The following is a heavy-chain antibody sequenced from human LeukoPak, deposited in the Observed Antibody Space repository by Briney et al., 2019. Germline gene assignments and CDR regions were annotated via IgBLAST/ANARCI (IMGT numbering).Heavy chain of an antibody. D-gene: IGHD2-15*01. V-gene: IGHV4-39*01. CDR1: GGSISSSNYY. CDR3: ARLDGYCSGGSCYSVSLVDP. CDR2: IYYSGRT. Sequence: SETLSLTCTVSGGSISSSNYYWGWIRQPPGKGLEWIGSIYYSGRTYYNPSLKSRFTISVDTSKNQFSLKLSSVTAADTAVYYCARLDGYCSGGSCYSVSLVDPWGQGTLVTVSS. J-gene: IGHJ5*02.